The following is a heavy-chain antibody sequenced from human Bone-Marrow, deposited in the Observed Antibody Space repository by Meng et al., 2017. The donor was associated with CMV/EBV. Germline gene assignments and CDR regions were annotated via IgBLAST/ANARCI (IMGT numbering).Heavy chain of an antibody. D-gene: IGHD3-22*01. Sequence: SGGYYWSWIRQHPGKGLEWSGYIYYSGSTYYNPSLKSRVTISVDTSKNQFSLKLSSVTAADTAVYYCARGHKYYYDSSGYYSNWFDPWGQGTLVTVSS. J-gene: IGHJ5*02. CDR1: SGGYY. CDR2: IYYSGST. V-gene: IGHV4-31*02. CDR3: ARGHKYYYDSSGYYSNWFDP.